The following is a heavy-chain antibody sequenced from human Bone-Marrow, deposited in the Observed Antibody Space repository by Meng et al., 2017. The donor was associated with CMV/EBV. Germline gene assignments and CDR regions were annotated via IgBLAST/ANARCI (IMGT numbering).Heavy chain of an antibody. D-gene: IGHD6-13*01. CDR2: ISGSSSYI. J-gene: IGHJ4*02. CDR3: SGDGAADSSSWDFDY. V-gene: IGHV3-21*01. CDR1: GFTFSSYS. Sequence: GGSLRLSCAASGFTFSSYSMNWVRQAPGKGLEWVSSISGSSSYIYYADSVQGRFISSRNNAKNSLYLQMNSLRAEDTAVYYCSGDGAADSSSWDFDYWGQGTLVTVSS.